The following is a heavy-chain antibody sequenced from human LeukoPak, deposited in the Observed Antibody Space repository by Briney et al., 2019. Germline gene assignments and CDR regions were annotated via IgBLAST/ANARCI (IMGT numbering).Heavy chain of an antibody. CDR2: INPSGGST. Sequence: ASVKVSCKASGYTFTSNYMLWVRQAPGQGLEWMGIINPSGGSTSYAQKFQGRVTMTRDTSTSTVYMELSSLSSEDKAVYYCARVGGNYPINWGQGSLVTVSA. CDR1: GYTFTSNY. D-gene: IGHD1-26*01. J-gene: IGHJ4*02. CDR3: ARVGGNYPIN. V-gene: IGHV1-46*01.